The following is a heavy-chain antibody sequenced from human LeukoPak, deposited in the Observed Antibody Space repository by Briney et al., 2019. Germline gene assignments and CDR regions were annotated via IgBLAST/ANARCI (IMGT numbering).Heavy chain of an antibody. CDR2: ITGSGTGSGDST. V-gene: IGHV3-23*01. CDR3: VKHGYSSGWPRVPCDS. CDR1: GFTFSNYA. J-gene: IGHJ4*02. D-gene: IGHD6-19*01. Sequence: GGSLRLSCAVSGFTFSNYAMSWVRQAPGKGLEWVSAITGSGTGSGDSTYYADSVKGRFTVSRDNSKNTLYLQMNSLRAEDTALYYCVKHGYSSGWPRVPCDSWGQGTLVTVSS.